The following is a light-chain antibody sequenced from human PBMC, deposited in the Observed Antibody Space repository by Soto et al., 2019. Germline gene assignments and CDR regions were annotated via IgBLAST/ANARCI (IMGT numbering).Light chain of an antibody. CDR3: QQDGRSPTT. CDR1: QSVSSTY. Sequence: DIAIKKSPATLSFSAANRAAISCRSSQSVSSTYLGWYQQQPGQPPRLLMSGTSNRATGTPDRFSGSGSGTDFTLTISRLEPEDFAVYYCQQDGRSPTTFGQGTKVDIK. J-gene: IGKJ1*01. CDR2: GTS. V-gene: IGKV3-20*01.